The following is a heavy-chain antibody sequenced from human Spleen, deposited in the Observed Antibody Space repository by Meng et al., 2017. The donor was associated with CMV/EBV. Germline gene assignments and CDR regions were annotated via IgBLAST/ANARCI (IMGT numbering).Heavy chain of an antibody. Sequence: SCAISGDSVSDHSATWNWIRQSPSSGLEWLGRTYYGSKWYSDYALSVKGRMIINADTSKNQFSLQLTSVTPDDTAVYYCARAYCTSTSCYTRGAFDIWGQGTKVTVSS. J-gene: IGHJ3*02. D-gene: IGHD2-2*02. CDR1: GDSVSDHSAT. CDR2: TYYGSKWYS. CDR3: ARAYCTSTSCYTRGAFDI. V-gene: IGHV6-1*01.